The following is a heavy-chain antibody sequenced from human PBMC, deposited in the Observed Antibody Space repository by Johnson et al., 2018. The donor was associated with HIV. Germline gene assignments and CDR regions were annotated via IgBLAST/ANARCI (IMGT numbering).Heavy chain of an antibody. CDR1: GFIFSSYG. J-gene: IGHJ3*01. D-gene: IGHD1-26*01. Sequence: VQVVESGGGVVQPGGSLRLSCAASGFIFSSYGMHWVRQAPGKGLEWVAFIRYDGSNKYYADSVKGRFTISRDNSKNTLYLQMNRLRAEDTAVYYCAKEESGSFLAFDFWGQGTMVAVSS. V-gene: IGHV3-30*02. CDR2: IRYDGSNK. CDR3: AKEESGSFLAFDF.